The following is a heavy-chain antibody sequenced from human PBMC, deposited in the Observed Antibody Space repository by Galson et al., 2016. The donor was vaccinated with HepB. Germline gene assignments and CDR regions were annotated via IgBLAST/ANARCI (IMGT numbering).Heavy chain of an antibody. CDR1: GYTFITYG. D-gene: IGHD3-10*01. J-gene: IGHJ4*02. Sequence: SVKVSCKASGYTFITYGFTWVRQAPGQGLEWMGWISTSNGHTNYAQILQGRLSLTTDTSTSTAYMEVSSLRSDDTAVYYCARADRYGSGSYNVYWGQGSLLTVSS. CDR3: ARADRYGSGSYNVY. V-gene: IGHV1-18*01. CDR2: ISTSNGHT.